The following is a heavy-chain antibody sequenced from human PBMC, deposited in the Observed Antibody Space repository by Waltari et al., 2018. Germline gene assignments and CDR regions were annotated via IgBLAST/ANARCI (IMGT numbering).Heavy chain of an antibody. CDR2: NNPISGTV. V-gene: IGHV1-69*01. Sequence: QVQLLQSGAEVKKPGSSVKVSCRASGGTIRCSDISWVRQAPEQGLEWVGGNNPISGTVNFTPKFQGRVTITADEPTTTAYMELSNLTSEDTAFYYCARERARMTRHGMDVWGQGTMVTVSS. CDR3: ARERARMTRHGMDV. D-gene: IGHD2-21*02. CDR1: GGTIRCSD. J-gene: IGHJ6*02.